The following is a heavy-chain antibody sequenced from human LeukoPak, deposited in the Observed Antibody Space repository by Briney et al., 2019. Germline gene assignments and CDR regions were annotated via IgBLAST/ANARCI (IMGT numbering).Heavy chain of an antibody. CDR3: AKSSCSGGSCYSWYYFDY. CDR1: GFTFSSYA. J-gene: IGHJ4*02. CDR2: ISGSGGST. V-gene: IGHV3-23*01. D-gene: IGHD2-15*01. Sequence: GGSLRLSCAASGFTFSSYAMSWVRQAPGKGLEWVSAISGSGGSTYYADSVKGRFTISRDNSKNTLYLQMNSLRAEDTAVYYCAKSSCSGGSCYSWYYFDYWGQGTLVTVSS.